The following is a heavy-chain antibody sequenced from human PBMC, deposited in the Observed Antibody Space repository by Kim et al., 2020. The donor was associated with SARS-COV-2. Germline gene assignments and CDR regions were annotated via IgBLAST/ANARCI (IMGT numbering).Heavy chain of an antibody. D-gene: IGHD3-10*01. CDR3: ARVGENIGWFGTYGMDV. CDR1: GGSFSGYY. Sequence: ETLSLTCAVYGGSFSGYYWSWIRQPPGKGLEWIGEINHSGSTNYNPSLKSRVTISVDTSKNQFSLKLSSVTAADTAVYYCARVGENIGWFGTYGMDVWGQGTTVTVSS. J-gene: IGHJ6*02. CDR2: INHSGST. V-gene: IGHV4-34*01.